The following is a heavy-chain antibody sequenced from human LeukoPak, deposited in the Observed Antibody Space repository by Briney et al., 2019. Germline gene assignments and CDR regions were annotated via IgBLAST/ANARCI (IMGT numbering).Heavy chain of an antibody. V-gene: IGHV1-46*01. CDR3: ARGVDTAMAFDY. CDR2: INPSGGST. Sequence: ASVKVSCKASGYTFTSYYMHWVRQAPGQGLEWMGMINPSGGSTNYAQKFQGRVTMTRDTSTSTIYMELSSLRSEDTAVYYCARGVDTAMAFDYWGQGTLVTVSS. D-gene: IGHD5-18*01. CDR1: GYTFTSYY. J-gene: IGHJ4*02.